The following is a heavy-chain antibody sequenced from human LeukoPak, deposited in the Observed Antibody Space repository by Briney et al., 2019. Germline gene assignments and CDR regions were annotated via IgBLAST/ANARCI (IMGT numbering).Heavy chain of an antibody. CDR1: GFTFSSYA. CDR2: ISYDGSNK. J-gene: IGHJ4*02. D-gene: IGHD3-3*01. V-gene: IGHV3-30-3*01. Sequence: GGSLRLSCAASGFTFSSYAMHWVRQAPGKGLEWVAVISYDGSNKYYADSVKGRFTISRDNSKNTLYLQMNSLRAEDTAVYYCARDHYDFWSGYRQGYFDYWGQGTLVTVSS. CDR3: ARDHYDFWSGYRQGYFDY.